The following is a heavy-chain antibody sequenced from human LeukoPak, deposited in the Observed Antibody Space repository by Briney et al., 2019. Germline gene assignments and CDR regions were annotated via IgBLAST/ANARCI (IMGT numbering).Heavy chain of an antibody. CDR1: GFTFSSNG. V-gene: IGHV3-30*18. CDR3: AKGDFSGSTYYFDY. J-gene: IGHJ4*02. Sequence: SLRLSCAASGFTFSSNGVHGVRQAPGKGLEWVAVISYDGSNKYYADSVEGRLTISRDNSKNTLYLQMKSLRAEDKAVYYCAKGDFSGSTYYFDYWGQGTLATVSS. CDR2: ISYDGSNK. D-gene: IGHD1-26*01.